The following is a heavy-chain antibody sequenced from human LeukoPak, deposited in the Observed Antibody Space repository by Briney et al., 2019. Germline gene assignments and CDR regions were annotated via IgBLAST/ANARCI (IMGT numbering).Heavy chain of an antibody. Sequence: ASVKVSCKASGYTFTGYYMHWVRQAPGQGLEWMGWINPNSGGTNYAQKFQGRVTMTRDTSISTAYMELSRLRSDDTAVYYCARPLWFGEFFDYWGQGTLVTVSS. J-gene: IGHJ4*02. CDR1: GYTFTGYY. CDR2: INPNSGGT. CDR3: ARPLWFGEFFDY. D-gene: IGHD3-10*01. V-gene: IGHV1-2*02.